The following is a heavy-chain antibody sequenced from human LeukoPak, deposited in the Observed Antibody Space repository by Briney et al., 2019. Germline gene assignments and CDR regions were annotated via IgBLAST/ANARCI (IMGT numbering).Heavy chain of an antibody. V-gene: IGHV3-23*01. CDR2: ISGSGGST. CDR3: ARDLRRIAAYYFDF. CDR1: GFTFSSYA. Sequence: GGSLRLSCAASGFTFSSYAMSWVRQAPGKGLEWVSVISGSGGSTYYADSVKGRFTISRDNSKNTLYLQMNSLRAEDTAVYYCARDLRRIAAYYFDFWGQGTLVTVSS. J-gene: IGHJ4*02. D-gene: IGHD6-25*01.